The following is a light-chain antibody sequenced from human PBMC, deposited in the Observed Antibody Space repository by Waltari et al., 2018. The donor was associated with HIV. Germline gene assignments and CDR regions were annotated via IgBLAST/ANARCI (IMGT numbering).Light chain of an antibody. Sequence: DIHMTQSPSTLSAFVGDRVTITCRASQDISTWLAWYQQKPGKAPKLLIHKASALERGVSSRFSGSGSGTEFTLIIDSLEPDDFATYYCQQYNSDPSFGQGTRLEMK. CDR2: KAS. J-gene: IGKJ5*01. CDR3: QQYNSDPS. CDR1: QDISTW. V-gene: IGKV1-5*03.